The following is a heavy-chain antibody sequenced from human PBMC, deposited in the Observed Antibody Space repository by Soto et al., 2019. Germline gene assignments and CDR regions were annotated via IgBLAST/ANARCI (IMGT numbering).Heavy chain of an antibody. CDR2: ISDSGGRT. V-gene: IGHV3-23*01. CDR3: ARAAGGYSYDVTAFHVS. Sequence: EVQLLESGGGLVQPGGSLRLSCAASGFTFSSYAMSWVRQAPGKGLEWVSGISDSGGRTYYADSVKGRFTISRDNSKNTLSLHMTSLIAEDTAVYYCARAAGGYSYDVTAFHVSWGQGTLVTASS. J-gene: IGHJ5*02. D-gene: IGHD3-22*01. CDR1: GFTFSSYA.